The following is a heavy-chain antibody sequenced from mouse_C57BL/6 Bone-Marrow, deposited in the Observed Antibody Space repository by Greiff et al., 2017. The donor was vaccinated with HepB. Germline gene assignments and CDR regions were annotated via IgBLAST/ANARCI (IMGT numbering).Heavy chain of an antibody. D-gene: IGHD2-10*01. Sequence: EVKVVESGGGLVQPKGSLKLSCAASGFSFNTYAMNWVRQAPGKGLEWVARIRSKSNNYATYYADSVKDRFTISRDDSESMLYLQMNNLKTEDTAMYYCVRETYYGNYALDYWGQGTTLTVSS. CDR3: VRETYYGNYALDY. CDR2: IRSKSNNYAT. V-gene: IGHV10-1*01. J-gene: IGHJ2*01. CDR1: GFSFNTYA.